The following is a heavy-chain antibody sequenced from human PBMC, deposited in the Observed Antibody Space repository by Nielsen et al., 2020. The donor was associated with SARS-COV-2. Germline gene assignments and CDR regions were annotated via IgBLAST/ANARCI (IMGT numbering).Heavy chain of an antibody. D-gene: IGHD3-22*01. CDR1: GFTFDDYA. V-gene: IGHV3-9*01. CDR2: ISWNSGSI. J-gene: IGHJ4*02. CDR3: AKLPTTYDSQTNDY. Sequence: SLKISCAASGFTFDDYAMHWVRQAPGKGLEWVSGISWNSGSIGYADSVKGRFTISRDNAKNSLYLQMNSLRAEDTALYYCAKLPTTYDSQTNDYWGQGTLVTVSS.